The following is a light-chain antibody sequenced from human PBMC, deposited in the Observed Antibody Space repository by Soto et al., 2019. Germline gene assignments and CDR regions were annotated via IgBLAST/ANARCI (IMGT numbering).Light chain of an antibody. CDR1: QDLSVW. CDR2: AAS. V-gene: IGKV1D-12*01. Sequence: DIQMTQSPSSVSASVGDRVTITCRASQDLSVWLSWYQQKPGKAPKLLIYAASNLQTGVPSRFSGSGSGTDFTLSIHSLQPEDFAPYYCQQANSFPRTFGPGTKVDIK. CDR3: QQANSFPRT. J-gene: IGKJ3*01.